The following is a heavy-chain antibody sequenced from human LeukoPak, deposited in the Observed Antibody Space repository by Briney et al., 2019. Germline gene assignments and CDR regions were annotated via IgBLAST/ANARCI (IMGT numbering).Heavy chain of an antibody. V-gene: IGHV1-46*01. CDR1: GYTFTSYY. D-gene: IGHD6-13*01. CDR3: ARDPYTYSSSWSDYFDY. CDR2: INPSGGST. Sequence: ASVKVSCKASGYTFTSYYMHWVRQAPGQGLEWMGIINPSGGSTSYAQKFQGRVTMTRDMSTSTAYMELRSLTSDDTAVYYCARDPYTYSSSWSDYFDYWGQGTLVTVSS. J-gene: IGHJ4*02.